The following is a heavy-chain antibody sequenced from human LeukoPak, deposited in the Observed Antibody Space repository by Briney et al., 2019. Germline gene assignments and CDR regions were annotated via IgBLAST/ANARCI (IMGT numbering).Heavy chain of an antibody. J-gene: IGHJ4*02. Sequence: GGSLRLSCAASGFTFSSYAMHWVRQAPGKGLEYVSAISNGGGSTHYANSVKGRFTISRDNSKNTLYLQMGSLRAEDMAVYYCARPYYDIWSAYVYWGQGTLVSVSS. CDR2: ISNGGGST. CDR3: ARPYYDIWSAYVY. CDR1: GFTFSSYA. D-gene: IGHD3-3*01. V-gene: IGHV3-64*01.